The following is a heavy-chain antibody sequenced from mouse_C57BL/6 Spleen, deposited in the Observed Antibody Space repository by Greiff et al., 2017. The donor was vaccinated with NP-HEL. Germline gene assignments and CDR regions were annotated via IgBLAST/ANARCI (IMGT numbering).Heavy chain of an antibody. J-gene: IGHJ3*01. D-gene: IGHD2-4*01. CDR2: IDPSDSYT. CDR1: GYTFTSYW. Sequence: QVQLQQPGAELVMPGASVKLSCKASGYTFTSYWMHWVKQRPGQGLEWIGEIDPSDSYTNYNQKFKGKSTLTVDKSSSTAYMQLSSLTSEDSAVYYCARRGYYDYDNAWFAYWGQGTLVTVAA. CDR3: ARRGYYDYDNAWFAY. V-gene: IGHV1-69*01.